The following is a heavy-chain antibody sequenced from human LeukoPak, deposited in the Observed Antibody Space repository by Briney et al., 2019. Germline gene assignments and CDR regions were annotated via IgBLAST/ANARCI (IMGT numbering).Heavy chain of an antibody. Sequence: ASVKLSCKASGYTFASYDINWVRQAPGQGLEWMRWMNPHSGNTGYGQKFQGRVTMTRNTSISTAYMELSSLRSEDTAVYYCARGINYGMDVWGQGTTVTVSS. V-gene: IGHV1-8*01. CDR3: ARGINYGMDV. J-gene: IGHJ6*02. CDR2: MNPHSGNT. CDR1: GYTFASYD.